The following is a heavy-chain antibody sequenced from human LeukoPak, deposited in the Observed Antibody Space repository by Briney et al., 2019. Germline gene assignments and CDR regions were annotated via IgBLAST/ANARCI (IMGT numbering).Heavy chain of an antibody. J-gene: IGHJ3*02. CDR3: ARDQTYYDSSGRAFDI. V-gene: IGHV7-4-1*02. CDR1: GYTFTSYA. CDR2: IKTDTGNP. D-gene: IGHD3-22*01. Sequence: ASAKVSCKASGYTFTSYAMNWVRQAPGQGLEWMGWIKTDTGNPTYAQGFTGRFVFSLDTSVSTAYLQISSLKAEDTAVYYCARDQTYYDSSGRAFDIWGQGTMVTVSS.